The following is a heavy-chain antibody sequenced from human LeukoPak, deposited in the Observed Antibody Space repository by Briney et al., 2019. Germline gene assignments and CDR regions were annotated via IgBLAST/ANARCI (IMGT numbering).Heavy chain of an antibody. CDR2: ISTSASGSTV. J-gene: IGHJ3*02. Sequence: GGSLRLSCAASGFTFSNYEMNWVRQAPGKGLEWVSYISTSASGSTVYYADSVKGRFTIPRDNAKNSLYLQLNSLRAEDTAVYYCARQRRYGDDGFDIWGQGTMVTVSS. D-gene: IGHD5-18*01. CDR3: ARQRRYGDDGFDI. CDR1: GFTFSNYE. V-gene: IGHV3-48*03.